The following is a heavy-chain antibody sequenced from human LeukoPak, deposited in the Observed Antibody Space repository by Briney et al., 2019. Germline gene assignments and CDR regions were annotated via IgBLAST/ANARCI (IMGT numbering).Heavy chain of an antibody. V-gene: IGHV1-46*01. CDR1: GYTFSGNF. Sequence: GASVKVSCKASGYTFSGNFMHWVRQAPGQGLEWMGIINPSGGSTSYAQKFQGRVTMTRDTSTSTVYMELSSLRSEDTAVYYCATLGPHYYDSRGNFDYWGQGTLVTVSS. J-gene: IGHJ4*02. D-gene: IGHD3-22*01. CDR2: INPSGGST. CDR3: ATLGPHYYDSRGNFDY.